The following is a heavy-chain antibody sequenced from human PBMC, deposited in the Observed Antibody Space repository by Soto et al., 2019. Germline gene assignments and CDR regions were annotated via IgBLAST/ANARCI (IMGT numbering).Heavy chain of an antibody. V-gene: IGHV1-18*01. CDR2: ISAYNGNT. D-gene: IGHD3-9*01. CDR1: GYTFSSYG. J-gene: IGHJ5*02. CDR3: ARHYDILTGYYRVNWFDP. Sequence: GASVKVSCKASGYTFSSYGIRWVRPAPGQGLEWMGWISAYNGNTNYAQKLQGRVTMTTDTYTSTAYMELRSLRSDDTAVYYCARHYDILTGYYRVNWFDPWGQGTLVTVSS.